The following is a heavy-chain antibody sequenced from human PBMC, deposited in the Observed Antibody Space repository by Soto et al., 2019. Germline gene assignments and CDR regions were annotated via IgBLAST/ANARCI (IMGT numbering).Heavy chain of an antibody. V-gene: IGHV3-33*01. D-gene: IGHD1-26*01. CDR2: IWSDGSKE. J-gene: IGHJ5*02. CDR3: ARDKGTTCLDT. Sequence: QAQLVESGGGVVQPGRSLRLSCAASGLPFSASGMHWVRQAPGKGLEWVAMIWSDGSKEYYADSVNGRFTITRDNSKNMIFLQMDSLRAEDTAVYYCARDKGTTCLDTWGQGNMVTVSS. CDR1: GLPFSASG.